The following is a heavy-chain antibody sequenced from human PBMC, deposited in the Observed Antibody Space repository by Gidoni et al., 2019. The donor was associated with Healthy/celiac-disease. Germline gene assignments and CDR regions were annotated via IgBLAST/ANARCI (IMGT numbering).Heavy chain of an antibody. CDR3: ASHRVDSSSWSYFDY. V-gene: IGHV4-59*01. Sequence: QVQLQESGPGLVKPSETLSLTCPVSGGSISSYYWSWIRQPPGKGLEWIEYIYYSGSTNYNPSLKSRVTISVDTSKNQFSLKLSSVTAADTAVYYCASHRVDSSSWSYFDYWGQGTLVTVSS. CDR1: GGSISSYY. D-gene: IGHD6-13*01. J-gene: IGHJ4*02. CDR2: IYYSGST.